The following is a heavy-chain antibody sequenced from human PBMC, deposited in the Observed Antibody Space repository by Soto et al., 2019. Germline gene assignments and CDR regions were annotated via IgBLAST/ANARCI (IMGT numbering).Heavy chain of an antibody. CDR2: ISGYNGNT. V-gene: IGHV1-18*01. J-gene: IGHJ4*02. D-gene: IGHD6-6*01. CDR1: GYTFTNYG. Sequence: ASVKVSCKAAGYTFTNYGFSWVRQAPGQGLEWMGWISGYNGNTNYAERLQGRVTMTTDTSTSTAYMELKSLRYDDTAVYYCAREGQLGYWGQGTPVTVSS. CDR3: AREGQLGY.